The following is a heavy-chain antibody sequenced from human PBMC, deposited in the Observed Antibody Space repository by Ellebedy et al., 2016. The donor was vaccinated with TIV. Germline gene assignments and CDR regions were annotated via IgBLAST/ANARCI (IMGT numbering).Heavy chain of an antibody. Sequence: GESLKISXAASGFTFSSYSMNWVRQAPGKGLEWVSSITSSSSYIYYADSVKGRLTISRDNAKNSLYLQMNSLRAEDTAVYYCARDAYGSIDYWGQGTLVTVSS. J-gene: IGHJ4*02. V-gene: IGHV3-21*01. CDR1: GFTFSSYS. CDR3: ARDAYGSIDY. CDR2: ITSSSSYI. D-gene: IGHD2-21*01.